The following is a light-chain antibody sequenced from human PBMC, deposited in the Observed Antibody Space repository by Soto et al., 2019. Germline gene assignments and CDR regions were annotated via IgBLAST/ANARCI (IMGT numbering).Light chain of an antibody. CDR2: GAS. V-gene: IGKV3-15*01. Sequence: EIVMTQSPATLSVSPGERATLSCRASRSVSSNLAWYQQKPGQAPRLLMYGASTRATGIPARFSGSGSGTEFTLTISSLQSEDFATYYCQQTNIFPYTFGQGTKLEIK. CDR1: RSVSSN. CDR3: QQTNIFPYT. J-gene: IGKJ2*01.